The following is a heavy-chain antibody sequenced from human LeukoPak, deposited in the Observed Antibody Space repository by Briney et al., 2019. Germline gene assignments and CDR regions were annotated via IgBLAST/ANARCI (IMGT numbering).Heavy chain of an antibody. V-gene: IGHV3-23*01. CDR2: ISGSGGST. CDR1: GFTFSSYA. Sequence: PGGSLRLSCAASGFTFSSYAMSWVRQAPGKGLEWVSAISGSGGSTYYADSVKGRFTISRHTFKNTLYLQMNNLRTEDSAIYYCARAGGHLEGSPTPPYAFDIWGHGTMVTVSS. D-gene: IGHD1-26*01. J-gene: IGHJ3*02. CDR3: ARAGGHLEGSPTPPYAFDI.